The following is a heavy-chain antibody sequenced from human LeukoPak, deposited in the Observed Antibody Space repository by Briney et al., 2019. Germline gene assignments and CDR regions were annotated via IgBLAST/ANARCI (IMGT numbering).Heavy chain of an antibody. CDR3: ARAYYYDSSGYSNYYYGMDV. V-gene: IGHV4-39*01. CDR1: GFSISSSSYY. Sequence: SETLSLTCTVSGFSISSSSYYWVWIRQPPGKGLEWIVSIYYSGSTYYNPSLKSRVTISVDTSKNQFSLKLSSVTAADTAVYYCARAYYYDSSGYSNYYYGMDVWGQGTTVTVSS. J-gene: IGHJ6*02. D-gene: IGHD3-22*01. CDR2: IYYSGST.